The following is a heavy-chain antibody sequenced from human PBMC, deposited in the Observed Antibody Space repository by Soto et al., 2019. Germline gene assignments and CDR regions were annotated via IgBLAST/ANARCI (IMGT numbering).Heavy chain of an antibody. J-gene: IGHJ6*02. D-gene: IGHD2-15*01. CDR1: GYTFTSYY. CDR3: ARESAVYCSGGSCYNYYYYYYGMDV. V-gene: IGHV1-46*01. Sequence: GASVKVSCKASGYTFTSYYMHWVRQAPGQGLEWMGIINPSVGTASYAQKFQGRVTMTGDESTSTAYMELSSLRSEDTAVYYCARESAVYCSGGSCYNYYYYYYGMDVWGQGTTVTVSS. CDR2: INPSVGTA.